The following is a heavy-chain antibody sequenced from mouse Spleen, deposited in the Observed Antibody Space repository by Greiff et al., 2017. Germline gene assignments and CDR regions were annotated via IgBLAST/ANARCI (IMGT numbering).Heavy chain of an antibody. CDR1: GYTFTSYW. J-gene: IGHJ3*01. CDR2: IYPGDGDT. V-gene: IGHV1-87*01. Sequence: VQLQESGAELARPGASVKLSCKASGYTFTSYWMQWVKQRPGQGLEWIGAIYPGDGDTRYTQKFKGKATLTADKSSSTAYMQLSSLASEDSAVYYCASDRYDEGTFAYWGQGTLVTVSA. CDR3: ASDRYDEGTFAY. D-gene: IGHD2-14*01.